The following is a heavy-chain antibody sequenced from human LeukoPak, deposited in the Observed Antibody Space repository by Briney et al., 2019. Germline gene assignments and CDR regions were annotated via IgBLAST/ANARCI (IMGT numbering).Heavy chain of an antibody. D-gene: IGHD2-2*01. CDR1: GGSSSGYY. CDR3: AGSCSSTSCYSNFDY. V-gene: IGHV4-34*01. J-gene: IGHJ4*02. CDR2: INHSGST. Sequence: PSETLSLTCAVYGGSSSGYYWSWIRQPPGKGLEWIGEINHSGSTNYNPSLKSRVTISVDTSKNQFSLKLSSVTAADTAVYYCAGSCSSTSCYSNFDYWGQGTLVTVSS.